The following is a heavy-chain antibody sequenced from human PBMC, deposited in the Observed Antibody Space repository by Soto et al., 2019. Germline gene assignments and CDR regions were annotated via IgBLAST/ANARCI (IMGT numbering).Heavy chain of an antibody. CDR1: GFTFNNYG. Sequence: PGGSLSLSCAASGFTFNNYGMHWVRQAPGKGLEWVAVISYDGSNKYYADSVKGRFTIPRENSKNTLYLQMNNLRPEDTAVYYCAKEQQQLVSDYWGQGILVTVSS. CDR3: AKEQQQLVSDY. V-gene: IGHV3-30*18. D-gene: IGHD6-13*01. J-gene: IGHJ4*02. CDR2: ISYDGSNK.